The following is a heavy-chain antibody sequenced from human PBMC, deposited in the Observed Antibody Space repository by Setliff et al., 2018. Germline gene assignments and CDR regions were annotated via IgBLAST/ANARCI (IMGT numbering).Heavy chain of an antibody. J-gene: IGHJ3*02. CDR3: ARDPLTTNRRHAFDI. CDR1: GGSISRISYY. Sequence: KPSETLSLTCTVSGGSISRISYYWGWFRQPPGKGLEWIGTIYNSGSTYYNVSLKSRVTISADTSKNQFSLKLSSVTAADTAVYYCARDPLTTNRRHAFDIWGQGTMVTVSS. D-gene: IGHD4-17*01. V-gene: IGHV4-39*07. CDR2: IYNSGST.